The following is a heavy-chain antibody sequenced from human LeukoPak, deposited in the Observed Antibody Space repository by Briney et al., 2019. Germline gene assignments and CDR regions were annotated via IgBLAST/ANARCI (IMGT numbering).Heavy chain of an antibody. Sequence: SETLSLTCAVYGVSFSGYYWSWLRQPPGKGLEWVGEINHSGSTNYNPSLKSRVTISVDTSKNQFSLKLSSVTAADTAVYYCARGLWYCSSTSCPYAYWGQGTLVTVSS. D-gene: IGHD2-2*01. J-gene: IGHJ4*02. CDR3: ARGLWYCSSTSCPYAY. CDR2: INHSGST. V-gene: IGHV4-34*01. CDR1: GVSFSGYY.